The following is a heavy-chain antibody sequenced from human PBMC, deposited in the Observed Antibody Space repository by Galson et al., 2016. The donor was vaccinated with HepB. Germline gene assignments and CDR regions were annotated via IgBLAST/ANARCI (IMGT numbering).Heavy chain of an antibody. J-gene: IGHJ5*02. D-gene: IGHD6-13*01. V-gene: IGHV4-30-2*01. CDR3: ARSSSSWYLGYNWFDP. CDR1: GGPFSSGGYT. CDR2: IYYSGST. Sequence: TLSLTCTVSGGPFSSGGYTWSWIRQPPGKGLEWIGYIYYSGSTFYNPSLKSRVIISVDRSKNQFSLRLSSVTAADTAVYFCARSSSSWYLGYNWFDPWGPGTLVTVSS.